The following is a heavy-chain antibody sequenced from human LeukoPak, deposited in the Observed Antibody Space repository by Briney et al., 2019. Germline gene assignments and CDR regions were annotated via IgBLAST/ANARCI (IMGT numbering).Heavy chain of an antibody. V-gene: IGHV1-46*01. D-gene: IGHD6-19*01. J-gene: IGHJ4*02. CDR2: INPRGGST. CDR1: GCTFTNYY. Sequence: ASVKVSCKASGCTFTNYYMHWVRQAPGQGLEWVGMINPRGGSTIYAQNFQGRVTMTRDTSTSTVYMEATSLRSEDTAVYYCARDYSGRSQALDYWGQGTLVTVSS. CDR3: ARDYSGRSQALDY.